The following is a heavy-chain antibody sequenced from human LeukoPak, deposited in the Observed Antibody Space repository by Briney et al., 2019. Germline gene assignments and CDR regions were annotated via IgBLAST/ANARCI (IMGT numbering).Heavy chain of an antibody. D-gene: IGHD3-10*01. CDR2: IKQDGSEK. J-gene: IGHJ4*02. Sequence: GGSLRLSCAASGFTFSSYWMSWVRQAPGKGLEWVANIKQDGSEKYYVDPVKGRFTISRDNAKNSLYLQMNSLRVEDTAVYFCAKRGIVIRAVIIIGFHKEAYYFDYWGQGILVTVSS. V-gene: IGHV3-7*03. CDR3: AKRGIVIRAVIIIGFHKEAYYFDY. CDR1: GFTFSSYW.